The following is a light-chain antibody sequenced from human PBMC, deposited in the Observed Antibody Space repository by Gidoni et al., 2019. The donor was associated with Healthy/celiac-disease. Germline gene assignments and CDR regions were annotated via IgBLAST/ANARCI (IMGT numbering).Light chain of an antibody. V-gene: IGKV1-39*01. CDR2: AAS. Sequence: DIQMTQSTSSRSASVGDRVTITCLASQSISSYLNWYQQKPGKAPKLLIYAASSLQSGVPSRFSGSGSGTDFTLTISSLQPEDFATYYCQQSYSTPPYTFGQGTKLEIK. CDR1: QSISSY. CDR3: QQSYSTPPYT. J-gene: IGKJ2*01.